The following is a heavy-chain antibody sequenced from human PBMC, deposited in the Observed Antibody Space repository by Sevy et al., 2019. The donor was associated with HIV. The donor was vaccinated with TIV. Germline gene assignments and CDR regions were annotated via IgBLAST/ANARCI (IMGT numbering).Heavy chain of an antibody. CDR1: IFTFNIYG. J-gene: IGHJ3*01. D-gene: IGHD4-17*01. Sequence: GGSLRLSCAASIFTFNIYGMQWVRQAPGKGLEWVAYMRKDGLTTYYADSVKGRFTISRDSSKNTLYVQMNSLSAEDTAVYYCAKDRITVIGDAFDLWGQGTMVTVSS. V-gene: IGHV3-30*02. CDR2: MRKDGLTT. CDR3: AKDRITVIGDAFDL.